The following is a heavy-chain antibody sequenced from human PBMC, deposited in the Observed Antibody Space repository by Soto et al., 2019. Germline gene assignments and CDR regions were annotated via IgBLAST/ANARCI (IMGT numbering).Heavy chain of an antibody. CDR1: GFTFSTYW. Sequence: GSLRLSCAASGFTFSTYWMHWVRQVPGKGLVWVSRINSDGSSTSYADSVKGRFTISRDNAQNTLYLQMNSLSDEDTAVYYCARDFRYKCDYWGQGTLVTVSS. CDR3: ARDFRYKCDY. J-gene: IGHJ4*02. CDR2: INSDGSST. V-gene: IGHV3-74*01. D-gene: IGHD1-1*01.